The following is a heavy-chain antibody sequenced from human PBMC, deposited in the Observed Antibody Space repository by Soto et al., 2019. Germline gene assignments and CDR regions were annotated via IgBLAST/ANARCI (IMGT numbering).Heavy chain of an antibody. CDR3: AKAYGSGTVYGMDV. D-gene: IGHD3-10*01. CDR2: ISYDGSDK. Sequence: QVPLVESGGGVVQPGRSLRLSCTASGFTFSSYGMHWVRQAPGKGLEWVAVISYDGSDKYYADSVKGRFTISRDNSKNTLYLQMNSLRAEDTAVYYCAKAYGSGTVYGMDVWGQGTTVTVSS. J-gene: IGHJ6*02. V-gene: IGHV3-30*18. CDR1: GFTFSSYG.